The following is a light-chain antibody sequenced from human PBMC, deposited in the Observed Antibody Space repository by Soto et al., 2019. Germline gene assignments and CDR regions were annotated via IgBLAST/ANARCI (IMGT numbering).Light chain of an antibody. CDR3: QKYNSAPWT. CDR2: AAS. CDR1: QSISSW. Sequence: IQLTQSPSTLSAHVGDRVTITCRASQSISSWLAWYQQKPGKAPRLLIYAASTLQSGVLSRFSGSGSGTDFTLTISSLQPEDVASYYCQKYNSAPWTFGQGTKVDIK. J-gene: IGKJ1*01. V-gene: IGKV1-27*01.